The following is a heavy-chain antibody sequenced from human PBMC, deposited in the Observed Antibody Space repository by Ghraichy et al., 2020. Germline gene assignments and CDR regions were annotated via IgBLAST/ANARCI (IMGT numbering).Heavy chain of an antibody. CDR2: IKTTTSGGTT. D-gene: IGHD4/OR15-4a*01. Sequence: GGSLRLSCAASGFTFSDAWMTWVRQAPGKGLEWVGRIKTTTSGGTTDYAAPVRGRFTISRDDSKKMLYLQMNSLKTEDTAVYYCVTEFDCYGATCKHAYDIWGQGTMVTVSS. CDR1: GFTFSDAW. J-gene: IGHJ3*02. V-gene: IGHV3-15*01. CDR3: VTEFDCYGATCKHAYDI.